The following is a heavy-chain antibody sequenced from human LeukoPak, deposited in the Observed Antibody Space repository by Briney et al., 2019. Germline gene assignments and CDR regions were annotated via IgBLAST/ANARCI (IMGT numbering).Heavy chain of an antibody. V-gene: IGHV3-30-3*01. Sequence: GGSLRLSCAASGFTFSSYAMPWVRQAPGKGLEWVRVISYDGSNKYYANSVKGRFTISRDNSKNTLYLQMNSLRAEDTAVCYCARSRITMVRGATDYWGQGTLVTVSS. CDR2: ISYDGSNK. D-gene: IGHD3-10*01. J-gene: IGHJ4*02. CDR1: GFTFSSYA. CDR3: ARSRITMVRGATDY.